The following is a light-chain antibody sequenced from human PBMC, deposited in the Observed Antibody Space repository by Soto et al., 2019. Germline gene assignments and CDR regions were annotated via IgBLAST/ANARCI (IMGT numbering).Light chain of an antibody. V-gene: IGKV3-20*01. CDR3: QQYESSPRT. Sequence: TIFTQSPFTVSVGPVVSATLSCRASQSGGGSLAWYQQRSGQAPRLLVYHTSNRATGIPDRFSASGSGTDFTLTISRLEPEDSAVYYCQQYESSPRTFGQGTKVDIK. CDR2: HTS. J-gene: IGKJ1*01. CDR1: QSGGGS.